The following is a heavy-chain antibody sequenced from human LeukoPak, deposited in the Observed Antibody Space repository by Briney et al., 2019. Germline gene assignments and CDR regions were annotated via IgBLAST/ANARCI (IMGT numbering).Heavy chain of an antibody. Sequence: SETLSLTCAVYGGSFSGYYWSWIRQPPGKGLEWIGEINHSGSTNYNPSLKSRVTLSVDTSKNQFSLKLSSVTAADTAVYYCARDSGMAPGYWGQGTLVTVSS. CDR3: ARDSGMAPGY. V-gene: IGHV4-34*01. CDR2: INHSGST. J-gene: IGHJ4*02. D-gene: IGHD5-24*01. CDR1: GGSFSGYY.